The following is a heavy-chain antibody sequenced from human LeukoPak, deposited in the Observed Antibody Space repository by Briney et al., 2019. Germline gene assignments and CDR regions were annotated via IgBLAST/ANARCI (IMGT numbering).Heavy chain of an antibody. D-gene: IGHD3-3*01. Sequence: GGSLRLSCATSGFTFSDYTMNWVRQAPGKRLEWVSSISSSGSVIYYADSVRGRFTISRDNARNSVYLELNSLRAEDTAVYYCARTLVGARGYYPAPYFDYWGQGTLVTVSS. CDR2: ISSSGSVI. J-gene: IGHJ4*02. V-gene: IGHV3-21*01. CDR1: GFTFSDYT. CDR3: ARTLVGARGYYPAPYFDY.